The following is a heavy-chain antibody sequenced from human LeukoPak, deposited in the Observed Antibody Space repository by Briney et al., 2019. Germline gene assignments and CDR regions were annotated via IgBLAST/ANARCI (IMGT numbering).Heavy chain of an antibody. J-gene: IGHJ6*02. Sequence: ASVKVSCKASGYTFTIYDINWVRQATGQGLEWMGWMNPNSGNTGYAQKFQGRVTMTRNTSISTAYMELSSLRSEDTAVYYCARVGYCSGGSCGDVWGQGTTVTVSS. CDR1: GYTFTIYD. V-gene: IGHV1-8*01. D-gene: IGHD2-15*01. CDR2: MNPNSGNT. CDR3: ARVGYCSGGSCGDV.